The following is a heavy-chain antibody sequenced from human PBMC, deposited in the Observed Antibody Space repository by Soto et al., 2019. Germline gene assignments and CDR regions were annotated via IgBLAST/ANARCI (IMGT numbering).Heavy chain of an antibody. J-gene: IGHJ5*02. CDR2: FDPEDGET. CDR3: ATEPTVTGGLFDP. D-gene: IGHD4-4*01. Sequence: ASVKVSCKVSGYTLTELSMHWVRQAPGKGLEWMGGFDPEDGETIYAQKFQGRVTMTEDTSTDTAYMELSSLRSEATAVCFCATEPTVTGGLFDPGGQGTLVTVSS. V-gene: IGHV1-24*01. CDR1: GYTLTELS.